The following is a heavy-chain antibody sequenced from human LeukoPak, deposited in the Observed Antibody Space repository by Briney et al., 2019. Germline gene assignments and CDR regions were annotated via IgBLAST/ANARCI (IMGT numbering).Heavy chain of an antibody. CDR2: ISYDGSTQ. J-gene: IGHJ4*02. V-gene: IGHV3-30*18. D-gene: IGHD6-19*01. Sequence: RSLRLSCAASGFTFSSYGMTWVRKAPGKGLEWVAVISYDGSTQYYADSVKGRFTISRDNSKNTLYLQMNSLRAEATAVHYCPKEFKSSGWYEVDYWGQGTLVTVSS. CDR1: GFTFSSYG. CDR3: PKEFKSSGWYEVDY.